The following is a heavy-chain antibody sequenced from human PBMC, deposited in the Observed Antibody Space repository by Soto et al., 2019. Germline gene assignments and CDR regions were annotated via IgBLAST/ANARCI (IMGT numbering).Heavy chain of an antibody. J-gene: IGHJ4*02. Sequence: GSLRLSCAASGFTFSSYTMNWVRQAPGKGLEWDSYISSSSSTIYYADSVKGRFTISRDNAKNSLYLQMNSLRDEDTAVYYCVRDRYDSSGYEASFDYWGQGTLVTVSS. D-gene: IGHD3-22*01. CDR3: VRDRYDSSGYEASFDY. V-gene: IGHV3-48*02. CDR1: GFTFSSYT. CDR2: ISSSSSTI.